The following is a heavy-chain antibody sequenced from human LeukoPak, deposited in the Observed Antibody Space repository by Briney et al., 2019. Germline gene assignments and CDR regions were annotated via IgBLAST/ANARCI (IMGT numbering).Heavy chain of an antibody. Sequence: AGGSLRLSCAASGFTFSSYSMNWVRQAPGKGLEWVSAISGSGGSTYYADSVKGRFTISRDNSKNTLYLQMNSLRAEDTAVYYCAKGRTQGSYYDILTGYYQGENWFDPWGQGTLVTVSS. V-gene: IGHV3-23*01. D-gene: IGHD3-9*01. CDR3: AKGRTQGSYYDILTGYYQGENWFDP. CDR2: ISGSGGST. CDR1: GFTFSSYS. J-gene: IGHJ5*02.